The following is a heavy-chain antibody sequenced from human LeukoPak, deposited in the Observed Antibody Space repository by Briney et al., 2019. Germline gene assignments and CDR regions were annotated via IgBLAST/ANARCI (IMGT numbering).Heavy chain of an antibody. Sequence: SETLSLTCAVYGGSFSGYYWSWIRQPPGKGLEWIGEINHSGSTNYNPSLKSRVTISVDTSKNQFSLKLSSVTAAYTAVYYCARGRRRYYYDSSGYYSFRYWGQGTLVTVSS. CDR2: INHSGST. CDR1: GGSFSGYY. CDR3: ARGRRRYYYDSSGYYSFRY. V-gene: IGHV4-34*01. D-gene: IGHD3-22*01. J-gene: IGHJ4*02.